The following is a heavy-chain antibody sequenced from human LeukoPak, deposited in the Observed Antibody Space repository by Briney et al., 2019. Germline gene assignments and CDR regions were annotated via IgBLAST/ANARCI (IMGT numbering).Heavy chain of an antibody. D-gene: IGHD1-26*01. CDR2: INPNSGGT. CDR3: AGAPYSGSYIYFDY. J-gene: IGHJ4*02. V-gene: IGHV1-2*02. CDR1: GYTFTGYY. Sequence: ASVKVSCKASGYTFTGYYMHWVRQAPGQGLEWMGWINPNSGGTNYAQKFQGRVTMTRDTSISTAYMELSRLRSDDTAVYYCAGAPYSGSYIYFDYWGQGTLVTVSS.